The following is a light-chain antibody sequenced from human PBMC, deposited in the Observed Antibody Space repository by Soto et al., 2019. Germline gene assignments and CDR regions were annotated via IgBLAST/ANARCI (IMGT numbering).Light chain of an antibody. CDR2: KAS. V-gene: IGKV1-5*03. CDR1: QTINSW. Sequence: DIQMTQSPSTLSLSVGDRVTITCRASQTINSWLAWYQQKPGKAPKFLIYKASNLESGVPSRFSGSGSGTEFTLTISYVQPDEFGTYYCQQYDSYPVTVGGGTKVDIK. CDR3: QQYDSYPVT. J-gene: IGKJ4*01.